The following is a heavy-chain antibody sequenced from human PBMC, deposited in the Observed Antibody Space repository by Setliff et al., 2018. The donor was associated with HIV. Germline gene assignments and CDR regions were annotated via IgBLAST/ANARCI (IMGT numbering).Heavy chain of an antibody. J-gene: IGHJ4*02. V-gene: IGHV3-30*07. CDR1: GFTFSNFA. CDR3: ARELNIRGGDY. D-gene: IGHD3-16*01. CDR2: ISYDGSRT. Sequence: PGGSLRLSCVASGFTFSNFAMNWVRQAPGKGLEWVSVISYDGSRTSYADSVKGRFTISRDNSKNTLYLQMNSLRAEDTAVYYCARELNIRGGDYWGQGTLVTVSS.